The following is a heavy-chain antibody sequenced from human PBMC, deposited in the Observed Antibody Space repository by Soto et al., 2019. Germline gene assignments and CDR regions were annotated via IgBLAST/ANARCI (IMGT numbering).Heavy chain of an antibody. J-gene: IGHJ5*02. Sequence: SETLSLTCTVPGGSVNIGTYYWSWIRQPPGKGLEWIGYIYYSGNTYYNPSLKSRVTISVDTSKNQFSLKLTSVTAADTAVYYCARSVFPWGQGTLVTVSS. V-gene: IGHV4-31*03. CDR1: GGSVNIGTYY. CDR2: IYYSGNT. CDR3: ARSVFP.